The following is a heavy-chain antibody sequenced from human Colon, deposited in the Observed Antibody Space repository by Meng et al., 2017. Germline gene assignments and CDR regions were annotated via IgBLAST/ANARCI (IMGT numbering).Heavy chain of an antibody. Sequence: QVQLQESGPGLVRPSDDLSLVCTVSGGSIKSGGYHWSWVRQHPGKGLEYIGFMSDSGTTDYNPSLRSRVPISEIGSSKNQFSLTLRSVTAADTATYFCARDTLYGTDYWGQGVLVTVSS. J-gene: IGHJ4*02. D-gene: IGHD4-17*01. CDR1: GGSIKSGGYH. V-gene: IGHV4-31*03. CDR2: MSDSGTT. CDR3: ARDTLYGTDY.